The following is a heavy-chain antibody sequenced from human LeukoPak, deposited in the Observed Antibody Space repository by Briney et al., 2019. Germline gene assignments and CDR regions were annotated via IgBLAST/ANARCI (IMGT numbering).Heavy chain of an antibody. D-gene: IGHD3-10*01. CDR3: AREGQGITMVRGVRQKTYYYYGMDV. Sequence: SETLSLTCTVSSGSISNYYWTWIRQPPGKGLEWIGYIYYTGSTNYNPSLKSRLNISVDTSKSQFFLKLSSVTAADTAVYYCAREGQGITMVRGVRQKTYYYYGMDVWGQGTTVTVSS. CDR1: SGSISNYY. CDR2: IYYTGST. J-gene: IGHJ6*02. V-gene: IGHV4-59*01.